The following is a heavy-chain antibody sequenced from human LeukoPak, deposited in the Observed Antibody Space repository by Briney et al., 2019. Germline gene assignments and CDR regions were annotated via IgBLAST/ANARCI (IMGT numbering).Heavy chain of an antibody. Sequence: PGGSLRLSCVASGFSFSLYSMNWVRQAPGKGLEWVLTISGDSSGNYIDYADSVKGRFTISRDNAKNSVFLQMNGLRDDDTAVYYCTREGGVGSLGQGTLVSVSS. J-gene: IGHJ5*01. CDR3: TREGGVGS. CDR2: ISGDSSGNYI. CDR1: GFSFSLYS. V-gene: IGHV3-21*01. D-gene: IGHD3-16*01.